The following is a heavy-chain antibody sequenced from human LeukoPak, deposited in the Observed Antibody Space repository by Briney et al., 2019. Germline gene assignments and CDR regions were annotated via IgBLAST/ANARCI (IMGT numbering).Heavy chain of an antibody. D-gene: IGHD6-19*01. V-gene: IGHV1-24*01. CDR3: ATDPNSSGWYGYYFDY. CDR2: FDPEDGET. Sequence: ASVKVSCKVSGYTLTELSMHWVRQAPGKGLEWMGGFDPEDGETIYAQKFQGRVTMTEDTSTDTAYMELSSLRSEDTAVYYCATDPNSSGWYGYYFDYWGQGTLVTVSS. CDR1: GYTLTELS. J-gene: IGHJ4*02.